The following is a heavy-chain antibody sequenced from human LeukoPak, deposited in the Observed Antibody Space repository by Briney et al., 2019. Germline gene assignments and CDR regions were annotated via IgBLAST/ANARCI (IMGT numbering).Heavy chain of an antibody. CDR2: ISGSGGST. Sequence: PGGSLRLSCAASGFTFSSYAMSWVRPAPGKGLEWVSAISGSGGSTYYADSVKGRFTISRDNSKNTLYLQMNSLRAEDTAVYYCAKGLGYYDSSGYYYWGQGTLVTVSS. V-gene: IGHV3-23*01. CDR1: GFTFSSYA. CDR3: AKGLGYYDSSGYYY. J-gene: IGHJ4*02. D-gene: IGHD3-22*01.